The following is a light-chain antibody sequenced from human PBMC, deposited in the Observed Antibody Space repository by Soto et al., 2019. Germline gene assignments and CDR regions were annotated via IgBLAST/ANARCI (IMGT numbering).Light chain of an antibody. Sequence: QSVLTQPASVSGSPGQSITISCTGTINDIGSYNLVSWYRLHPGKAPKLMISEDNNRPSGVSNRFSGSKSGYTASLTISGLQAEDEADYYCCSYAGSSTYVFGTGTKLTVL. CDR2: EDN. CDR1: INDIGSYNL. V-gene: IGLV2-23*01. CDR3: CSYAGSSTYV. J-gene: IGLJ1*01.